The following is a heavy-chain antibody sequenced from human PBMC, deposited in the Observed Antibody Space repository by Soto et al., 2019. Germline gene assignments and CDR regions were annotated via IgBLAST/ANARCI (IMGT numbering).Heavy chain of an antibody. CDR2: LIPIFGTA. J-gene: IGHJ6*02. CDR3: AIAREYDILTGYYVLCMDV. Sequence: QVQLVQSGAEAKKPGSSVKVACKASGGTFSSYAISWVRQAPGQGLEWMGGLIPIFGTANYAQKFQGRVTITADEYTSTAYTELSSLSSEDTAVYYCAIAREYDILTGYYVLCMDVWGQGTTVTVSS. D-gene: IGHD3-9*01. CDR1: GGTFSSYA. V-gene: IGHV1-69*01.